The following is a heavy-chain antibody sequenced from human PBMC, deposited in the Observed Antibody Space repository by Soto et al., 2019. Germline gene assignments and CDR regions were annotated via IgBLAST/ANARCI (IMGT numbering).Heavy chain of an antibody. CDR1: GGSISGYY. D-gene: IGHD2-21*02. J-gene: IGHJ6*02. V-gene: IGHV4-59*01. CDR3: ARDLWGYCGTDCYPLDV. Sequence: PSETLSLTCIVSGGSISGYYWSWIRQPPGKGLEWIGYMYNTGSTVYNPSFKSRVTISVDTSKNQFSLKLNSVTAADTAVYYCARDLWGYCGTDCYPLDVWGQGTTVTVSS. CDR2: MYNTGST.